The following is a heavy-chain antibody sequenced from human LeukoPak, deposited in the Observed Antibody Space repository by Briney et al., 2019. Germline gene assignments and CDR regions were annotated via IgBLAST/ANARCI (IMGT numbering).Heavy chain of an antibody. D-gene: IGHD1-1*01. CDR3: ARWSRYNYFDY. Sequence: SVKVSCKASGGTFSIYAISWVRPAPGQGLEWMGRIIPILGIANYAQKFQGRVTITADKSTSTAYMELSSLRSEDTAVYYCARWSRYNYFDYWGQGTLVTVSS. CDR2: IIPILGIA. V-gene: IGHV1-69*04. J-gene: IGHJ4*02. CDR1: GGTFSIYA.